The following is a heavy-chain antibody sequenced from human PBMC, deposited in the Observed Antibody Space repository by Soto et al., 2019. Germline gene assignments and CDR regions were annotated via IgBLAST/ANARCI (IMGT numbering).Heavy chain of an antibody. CDR2: ISWNSGSI. J-gene: IGHJ4*02. D-gene: IGHD6-13*01. V-gene: IGHV3-9*01. CDR1: GFTFDDYA. Sequence: GGSLRLSCAASGFTFDDYAMHWVRQAPGKDLEWVSGISWNSGSIGYADSVKGRFTISRDNAKNSLYLQMNSLRAEDTALYYCAKDGRFASSWYDYWGQGTLVTVSS. CDR3: AKDGRFASSWYDY.